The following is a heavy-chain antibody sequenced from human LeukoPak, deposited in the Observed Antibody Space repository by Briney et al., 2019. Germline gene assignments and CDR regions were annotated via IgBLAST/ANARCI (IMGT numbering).Heavy chain of an antibody. CDR3: AKGERLLRFLEWYDAFDI. J-gene: IGHJ3*02. Sequence: GGSLRLSCAASGFTFSSYAMSWVRQAPGKGLEWVSAISGSGGSTYYADSVKGRFTISRDDSKNTLYLQMNSLRAEDTAVYYCAKGERLLRFLEWYDAFDIWGQGTMVTVSS. CDR1: GFTFSSYA. V-gene: IGHV3-23*01. D-gene: IGHD3-3*01. CDR2: ISGSGGST.